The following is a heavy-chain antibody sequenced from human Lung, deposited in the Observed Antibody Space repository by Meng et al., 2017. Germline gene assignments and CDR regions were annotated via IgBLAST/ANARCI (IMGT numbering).Heavy chain of an antibody. CDR1: GYTFTSYP. J-gene: IGHJ4*02. Sequence: QFQLVQSGAEVKKPGASVKVSCKASGYTFTSYPIYWVRQAPGQRPEWMGWINTGNGAAKYSQKFQGRVTMTRDTSASTAYMELSSLTSEDTATYYCASHPRELPSWGQGTLVTVSS. CDR3: ASHPRELPS. D-gene: IGHD1-26*01. CDR2: INTGNGAA. V-gene: IGHV1-3*04.